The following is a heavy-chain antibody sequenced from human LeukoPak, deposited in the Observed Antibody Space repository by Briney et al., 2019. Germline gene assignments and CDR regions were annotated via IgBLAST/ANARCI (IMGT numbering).Heavy chain of an antibody. CDR3: ARGRSPTAPWTPDS. CDR2: IIVFFGTA. V-gene: IGHV1-69*06. Sequence: GASVKVSCKASGGSFGSDGVAWVRQAPGQGLEWMGRIIVFFGTAKYAQKFQGRVTITADTSTNTAYMELSHLRFEDTAVYFCARGRSPTAPWTPDSWGQGTLCTVS. CDR1: GGSFGSDG. D-gene: IGHD3/OR15-3a*01. J-gene: IGHJ4*02.